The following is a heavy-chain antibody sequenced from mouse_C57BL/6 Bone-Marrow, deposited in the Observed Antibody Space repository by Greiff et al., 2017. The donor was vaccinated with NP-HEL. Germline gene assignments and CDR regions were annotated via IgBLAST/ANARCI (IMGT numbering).Heavy chain of an antibody. V-gene: IGHV3-8*01. CDR1: GYSITSDY. CDR3: ARSPLWLRRNYYAMDY. Sequence: VQLKESGPGLAKPSQTLSLTCSVTGYSITSDYWNWIRKFPGNKLEYMGYISYSGRTYYNPSLKSRISITRDTSKNQYYLQLNSVTTEDTATYYCARSPLWLRRNYYAMDYWGQGTSVTVSS. D-gene: IGHD2-2*01. CDR2: ISYSGRT. J-gene: IGHJ4*01.